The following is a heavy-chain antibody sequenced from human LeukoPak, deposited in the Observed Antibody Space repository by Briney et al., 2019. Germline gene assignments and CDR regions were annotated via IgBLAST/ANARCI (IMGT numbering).Heavy chain of an antibody. CDR1: GGSFSGYY. J-gene: IGHJ6*03. CDR2: INHSGST. CDR3: ARGRSSVRHYMDV. Sequence: PSETLSLTCAVYGGSFSGYYWSWIRQPPGKGLEWIGEINHSGSTNYNPSLKSRVTISVDTSKNQFSLKLSSVTAADTAVYYCARGRSSVRHYMDVWGKGTTVTVSS. D-gene: IGHD3-10*02. V-gene: IGHV4-34*01.